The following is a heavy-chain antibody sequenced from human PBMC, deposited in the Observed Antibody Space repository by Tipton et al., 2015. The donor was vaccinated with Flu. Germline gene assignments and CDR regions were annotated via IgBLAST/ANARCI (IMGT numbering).Heavy chain of an antibody. Sequence: SLRLSCAASGFTFSDYYMSWIRQAPGKGLEWVSYISSSGSTIYYADSVKGRFTISRDNAKNSLYLQMISLRAEDTAVYYCARDGPYYDILTGREYYQHWGQGTLVTVSS. CDR3: ARDGPYYDILTGREYYQH. V-gene: IGHV3-11*01. CDR1: GFTFSDYY. D-gene: IGHD3-9*01. CDR2: ISSSGSTI. J-gene: IGHJ1*01.